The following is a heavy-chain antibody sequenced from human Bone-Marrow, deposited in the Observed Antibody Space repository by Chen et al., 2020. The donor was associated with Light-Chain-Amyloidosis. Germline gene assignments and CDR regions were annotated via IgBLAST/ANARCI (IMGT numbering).Heavy chain of an antibody. Sequence: QVQLVQSGAEVKKPGASVKVSCKASGYTFTSYGISWVRQAPGQRLEWMGWISAYNGNTNYAQKLQGRVTMTTDTSTSTAYMELRSLRSDDTAVYYCARSPPAYDSSGYRDYWGQGTLVTVSS. D-gene: IGHD3-22*01. J-gene: IGHJ4*02. CDR2: ISAYNGNT. CDR1: GYTFTSYG. CDR3: ARSPPAYDSSGYRDY. V-gene: IGHV1-18*04.